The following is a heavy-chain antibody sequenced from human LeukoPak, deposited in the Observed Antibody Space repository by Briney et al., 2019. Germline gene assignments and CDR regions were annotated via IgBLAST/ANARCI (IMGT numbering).Heavy chain of an antibody. Sequence: SVTVSCKASGGTFSSYAISWVRQAPGQGLEWMGGIIPIFGTANYAQKFQGRVTITADESTSTAYMELSSLRSEDTAVYYCARDGPMVDFWSGYYPHTFDPWGQGTLVTVSS. D-gene: IGHD3-3*01. CDR3: ARDGPMVDFWSGYYPHTFDP. CDR2: IIPIFGTA. V-gene: IGHV1-69*13. J-gene: IGHJ5*02. CDR1: GGTFSSYA.